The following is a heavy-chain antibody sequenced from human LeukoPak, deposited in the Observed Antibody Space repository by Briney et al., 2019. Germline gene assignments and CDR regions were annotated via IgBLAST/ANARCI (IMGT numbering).Heavy chain of an antibody. Sequence: GGSLRLSCAASGFTFSSYEMNWVRQAPGKGLEWVAYISSSGSTIYYADSVKGRFTISRDNAKNSLYLQMNSLRAEDTAVYYCARDPYYGDYVVWGQGTLVTVSS. CDR2: ISSSGSTI. J-gene: IGHJ4*02. CDR3: ARDPYYGDYVV. CDR1: GFTFSSYE. D-gene: IGHD4-17*01. V-gene: IGHV3-48*03.